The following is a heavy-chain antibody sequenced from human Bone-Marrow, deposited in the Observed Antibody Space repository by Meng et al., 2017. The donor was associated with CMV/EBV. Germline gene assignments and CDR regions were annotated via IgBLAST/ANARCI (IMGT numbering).Heavy chain of an antibody. V-gene: IGHV3-30*04. D-gene: IGHD2-21*01. J-gene: IGHJ4*02. CDR2: ISYDGIHK. CDR3: ARRLVIDY. Sequence: GESLKISCAASGFTFSTHAMHWVRQAPGKGLEWVAVISYDGIHKYYADSLKGRFTIARDNSKNALYLQMNSLRPEDTAVYYCARRLVIDYWGQGTLVTVSS. CDR1: GFTFSTHA.